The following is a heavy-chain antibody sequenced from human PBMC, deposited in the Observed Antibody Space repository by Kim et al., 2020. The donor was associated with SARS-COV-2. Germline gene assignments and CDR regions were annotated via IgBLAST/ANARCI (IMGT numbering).Heavy chain of an antibody. CDR3: AKDHSYYDIPY. V-gene: IGHV3-23*01. D-gene: IGHD3-22*01. J-gene: IGHJ4*02. Sequence: TYSANTVKCRITISRDHSKNTLYLQMNSLGAEDTAVYYCAKDHSYYDIPYWGQGTLVTVSS. CDR2: T.